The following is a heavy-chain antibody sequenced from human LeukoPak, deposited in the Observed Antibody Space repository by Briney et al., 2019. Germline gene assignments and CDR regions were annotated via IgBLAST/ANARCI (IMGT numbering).Heavy chain of an antibody. D-gene: IGHD6-19*01. V-gene: IGHV4-4*07. J-gene: IGHJ4*02. CDR2: IYTSGNT. CDR3: ARSGYSGGWYPFDY. CDR1: GGSIRSYY. Sequence: SETLSLTCTVSGGSIRSYYWTWIRQPAGKGLEWIGHIYTSGNTNYNPSLKSRVTMSVDTSKNQFSLKLSSVTAADTAVYYCARSGYSGGWYPFDYWGQGILVTVSS.